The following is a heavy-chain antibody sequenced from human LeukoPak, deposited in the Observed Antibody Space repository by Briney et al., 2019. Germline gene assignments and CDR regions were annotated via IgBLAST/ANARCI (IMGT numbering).Heavy chain of an antibody. CDR2: INAFGART. J-gene: IGHJ4*02. CDR1: GFTFNRNA. CDR3: AKVALRYCWGSSCYFFDY. D-gene: IGHD2-15*01. V-gene: IGHV3-23*01. Sequence: GGSLRLSCAPSGFTFNRNAMSWVRQAPGKGLEWVSSINAFGARTYYADSVKGRFTISRDNSKNTLYLQMDSLRAEDTALYYCAKVALRYCWGSSCYFFDYGGQGTLVTVSS.